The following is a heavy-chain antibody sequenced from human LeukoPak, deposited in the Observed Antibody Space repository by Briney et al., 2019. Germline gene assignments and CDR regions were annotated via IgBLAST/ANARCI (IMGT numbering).Heavy chain of an antibody. CDR2: IYSAGST. CDR3: AREIPGSGGAFDI. D-gene: IGHD6-19*01. CDR1: RFTVSSNY. V-gene: IGHV3-53*01. Sequence: GGSLRLSCAASRFTVSSNYMSWVRQAPGKGLEWVSVIYSAGSTYYADSVKGRFTISRDNSKNTLYLQMNSLRAEDTAVYYCAREIPGSGGAFDIWGQGTMVTVSS. J-gene: IGHJ3*02.